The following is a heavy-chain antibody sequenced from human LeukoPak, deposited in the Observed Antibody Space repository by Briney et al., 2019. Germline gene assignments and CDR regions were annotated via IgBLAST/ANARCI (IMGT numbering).Heavy chain of an antibody. D-gene: IGHD6-13*01. V-gene: IGHV1-69*01. J-gene: IGHJ6*02. CDR3: GIVGYSSSWGDYYYYYGMDV. Sequence: SVKLACKASGGTFSSYAISWVRQAPGQGLEWMGGIIPIFGTANYAQKFQGRVTITADESTSTAYMELSSLRSEDTAVYYCGIVGYSSSWGDYYYYYGMDVWGQGATVIVP. CDR1: GGTFSSYA. CDR2: IIPIFGTA.